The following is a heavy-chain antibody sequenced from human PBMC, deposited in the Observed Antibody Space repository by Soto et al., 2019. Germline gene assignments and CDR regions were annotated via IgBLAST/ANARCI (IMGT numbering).Heavy chain of an antibody. CDR3: ARLIREVKGVYYYYMDV. D-gene: IGHD3-10*01. CDR1: GGSISSSSYY. Sequence: SETLSLTCTVSGGSISSSSYYWGWIRQPPGKGLEWIGSIYYSGSTYYNPSLKSRVTISVDTSKNQFSLKLSSVTAADTAVYYCARLIREVKGVYYYYMDVWGKGTTVTVSS. J-gene: IGHJ6*03. V-gene: IGHV4-39*01. CDR2: IYYSGST.